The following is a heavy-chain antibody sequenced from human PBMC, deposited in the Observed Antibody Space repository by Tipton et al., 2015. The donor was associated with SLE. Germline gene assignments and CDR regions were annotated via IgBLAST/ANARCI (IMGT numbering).Heavy chain of an antibody. Sequence: TLSLTCAVYGGSFSGYYWSWIRQPPGKGLEWIGYIYYSGSTYYNPSLKSRVTISVDTSKNQFSLKLSSVTAADTAVYYCARAAMTRIDPWGQGTLVTVSS. V-gene: IGHV4-34*09. D-gene: IGHD2-21*02. CDR3: ARAAMTRIDP. CDR1: GGSFSGYY. CDR2: IYYSGST. J-gene: IGHJ5*02.